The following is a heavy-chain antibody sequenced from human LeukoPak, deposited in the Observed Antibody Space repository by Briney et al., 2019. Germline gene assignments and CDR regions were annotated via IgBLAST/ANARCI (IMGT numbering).Heavy chain of an antibody. CDR1: GGSISSGDYY. CDR2: LYYSGST. J-gene: IGHJ4*02. V-gene: IGHV4-30-4*08. CDR3: ARRPGHCNNASCPPFDY. Sequence: SETLSLTCTVSGGSISSGDYYWSWIRQPPGKGLEWIGYLYYSGSTFYNPSLKSRVTISGDTSKTQFSLKVSSVTAADTAVYYCARRPGHCNNASCPPFDYWGQGTLATVSS. D-gene: IGHD2-2*03.